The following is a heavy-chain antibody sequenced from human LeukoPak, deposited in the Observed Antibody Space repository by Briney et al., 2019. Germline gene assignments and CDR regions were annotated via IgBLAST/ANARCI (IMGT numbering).Heavy chain of an antibody. V-gene: IGHV1-2*02. J-gene: IGHJ5*02. Sequence: EASVKVPCTASGYTFTGYYMHWVRQAPGQGLEWMGWINPNSGGTNYAQKFQGRVTMTRDTSVSTAYMELSRLRSDDTAVYYCARGYCSSTSCYARNWFDPWGQGTLVTVSS. CDR3: ARGYCSSTSCYARNWFDP. CDR2: INPNSGGT. D-gene: IGHD2-2*01. CDR1: GYTFTGYY.